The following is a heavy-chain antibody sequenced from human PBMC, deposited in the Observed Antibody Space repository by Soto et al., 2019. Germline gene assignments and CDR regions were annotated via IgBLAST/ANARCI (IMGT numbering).Heavy chain of an antibody. CDR2: IVTIVDTS. CDR3: VRVVAIPGYPDN. CDR1: GGTFSSYA. J-gene: IGHJ4*02. V-gene: IGHV1-69*12. D-gene: IGHD5-12*01. Sequence: QVQLVQSGAEVRQPASSVKVSCKTSGGTFSSYAISWVRQAPGQGLEWMGGIVTIVDTSTYAQKVQGRATITADESTSTAYMELSSLRSDDTAIYYCVRVVAIPGYPDNWGQGTLVTVSS.